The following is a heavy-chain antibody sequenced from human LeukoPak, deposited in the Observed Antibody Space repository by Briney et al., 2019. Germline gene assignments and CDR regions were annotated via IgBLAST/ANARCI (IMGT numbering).Heavy chain of an antibody. V-gene: IGHV3-73*01. D-gene: IGHD6-19*01. CDR1: GFTFSGSA. CDR3: TRHPDDPGYSSGWYSP. J-gene: IGHJ5*02. CDR2: IRSKANSYAT. Sequence: GGSLRLSCAASGFTFSGSAMHWVRQASGKGLEWVGRIRSKANSYATAYAASVKGRFTISRDDSKNTAYLQMNSLKTEDTAVYYCTRHPDDPGYSSGWYSPWGQGTLVTVSS.